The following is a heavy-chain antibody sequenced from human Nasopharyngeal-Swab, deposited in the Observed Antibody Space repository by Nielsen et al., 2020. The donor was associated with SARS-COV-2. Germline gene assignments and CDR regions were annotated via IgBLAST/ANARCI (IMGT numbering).Heavy chain of an antibody. J-gene: IGHJ4*02. V-gene: IGHV5-51*01. CDR1: GYIFSNYW. Sequence: QVSCKGSGYIFSNYWIVWVRQMPGKGLEWVGFIYPGDSDTRYSPSFQGQVTISADKSISTTYLQWSSLKASDTAMYYCARLLLSKYFDYWGQGTLVTVSS. CDR3: ARLLLSKYFDY. CDR2: IYPGDSDT.